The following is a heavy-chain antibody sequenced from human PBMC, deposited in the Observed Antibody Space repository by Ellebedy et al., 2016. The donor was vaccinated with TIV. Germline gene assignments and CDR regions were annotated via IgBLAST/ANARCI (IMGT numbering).Heavy chain of an antibody. V-gene: IGHV3-7*01. Sequence: PGGSLRLSCAASGFSFRSYWMSWARQAPGKGLEWVANIYQDGSDQYYVDSVKGRFTISRDNANNSLFLQMNSLRAEDTAVYYCARRGSYGDYAVQVNSWFDPWGRGTLVTVSS. CDR3: ARRGSYGDYAVQVNSWFDP. CDR1: GFSFRSYW. CDR2: IYQDGSDQ. J-gene: IGHJ5*02. D-gene: IGHD4-17*01.